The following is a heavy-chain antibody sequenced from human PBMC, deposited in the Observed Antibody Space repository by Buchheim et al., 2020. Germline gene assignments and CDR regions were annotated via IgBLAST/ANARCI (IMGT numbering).Heavy chain of an antibody. D-gene: IGHD1-26*01. Sequence: VQLLQSGGGLVQPGGSLRLSCAASGFSASSLYVGWLRQAPGKGPEWVSLISSGGDTYSADSVKGRFAISRDDSENTAILQMSSLTPEDTAIYYCVTSVVRAMRGEYWGQGTL. V-gene: IGHV3-66*02. J-gene: IGHJ4*02. CDR1: GFSASSLY. CDR3: VTSVVRAMRGEY. CDR2: ISSGGDT.